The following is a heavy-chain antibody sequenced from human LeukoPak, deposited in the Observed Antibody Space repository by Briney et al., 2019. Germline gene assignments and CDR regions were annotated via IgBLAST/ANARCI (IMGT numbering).Heavy chain of an antibody. D-gene: IGHD4-23*01. Sequence: GRSLRLSCAASGFTFSSYAMHWVRQAPGKGLEWVAVISYDGSNKYYADSVKGRFTISRDNSKNTLYLQMNSLRAEDTAVYYCAKDPTVVTSATTPHGIDYWGQGTLVTVSS. CDR1: GFTFSSYA. CDR3: AKDPTVVTSATTPHGIDY. V-gene: IGHV3-30*04. CDR2: ISYDGSNK. J-gene: IGHJ4*02.